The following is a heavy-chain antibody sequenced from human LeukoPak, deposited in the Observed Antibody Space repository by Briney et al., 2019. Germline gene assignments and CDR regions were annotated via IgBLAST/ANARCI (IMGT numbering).Heavy chain of an antibody. V-gene: IGHV3-7*01. D-gene: IGHD3-22*01. CDR2: IKQDGSEK. CDR1: GFTFSSYA. CDR3: AREGYYDSSGYEGLDY. Sequence: GGSLRLSCAASGFTFSSYAMSWVRQAPGKGLDWVANIKQDGSEKYYVDSVKGRFTISRDNAKNSLYLQMNSLRAEDTAVYYCAREGYYDSSGYEGLDYWGQGTLVTVSS. J-gene: IGHJ4*02.